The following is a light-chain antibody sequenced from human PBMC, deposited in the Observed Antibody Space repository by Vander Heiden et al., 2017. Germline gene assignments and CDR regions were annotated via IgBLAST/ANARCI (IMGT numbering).Light chain of an antibody. CDR3: QQSYSIPIT. Sequence: DIQMTQSPSSLSASVGDRVTITCRASQSISSYLNWYQQKPGKALKLLIYAASSLQSGVPSRFSGSGSGTDFTLTISSLQPEDFATYYCQQSYSIPITFGQGTRLEIK. CDR2: AAS. CDR1: QSISSY. J-gene: IGKJ5*01. V-gene: IGKV1-39*01.